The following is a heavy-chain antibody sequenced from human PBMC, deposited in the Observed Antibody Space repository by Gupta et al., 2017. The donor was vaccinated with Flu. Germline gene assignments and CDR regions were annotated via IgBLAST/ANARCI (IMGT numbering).Heavy chain of an antibody. CDR3: ARKGGGHCSGGSCYSFDY. CDR2: VTPVFGPT. CDR1: GFTFSSYA. Sequence: QVQLVQSGAEVKQPGSSVKVSCKAYGFTFSSYAINWVRQAPGQGLEWMGGVTPVFGPTIYAQRFQGRVTITADESTSTAYIELSSLTSDDTAFYYCARKGGGHCSGGSCYSFDYWGQGTLVTVSS. D-gene: IGHD2-15*01. V-gene: IGHV1-69*01. J-gene: IGHJ4*02.